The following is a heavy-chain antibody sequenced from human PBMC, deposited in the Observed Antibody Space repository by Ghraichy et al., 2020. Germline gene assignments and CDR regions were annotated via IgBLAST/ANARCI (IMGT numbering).Heavy chain of an antibody. V-gene: IGHV3-21*01. J-gene: IGHJ4*02. CDR1: GFSFSNYG. CDR3: ARDDYTRDDSFFDY. Sequence: GGSLTLSCATSGFSFSNYGMNWVRQAPGKGLEWVSSISSSSSFIYHADSVKGRFTISRDNAKNSLYPQMNSLRANDTAVYYCARDDYTRDDSFFDYWGQGILVTVSS. D-gene: IGHD4-11*01. CDR2: ISSSSSFI.